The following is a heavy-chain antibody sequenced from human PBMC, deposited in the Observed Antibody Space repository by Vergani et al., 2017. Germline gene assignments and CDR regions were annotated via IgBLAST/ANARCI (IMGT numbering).Heavy chain of an antibody. CDR3: ARLNSFDLSGFPEY. J-gene: IGHJ4*02. CDR2: ISRRSDTI. D-gene: IGHD3-22*01. V-gene: IGHV3-48*01. Sequence: EVQLVESGGGLVQPEGSLRLSCTASGFTFSSYNMNWVRQAPGKGLEWVSYISRRSDTIYYADSVKGRFTVSRDNAKNSLFLQLNGLRAEDTAVYYCARLNSFDLSGFPEYWGQGTLVTVSS. CDR1: GFTFSSYN.